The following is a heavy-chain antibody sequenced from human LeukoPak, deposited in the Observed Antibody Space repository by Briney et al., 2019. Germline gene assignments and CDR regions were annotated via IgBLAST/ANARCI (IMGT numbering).Heavy chain of an antibody. CDR2: INGDGFST. D-gene: IGHD1-26*01. CDR1: GFPFSSFW. Sequence: GGSLGLSCAASGFPFSSFWIHWVRQVPGKGLVWVSRINGDGFSTSYADSVKGRFTISRDNAKNTLYLQMNSLRAEDTAVYYCARGTSGGYFDYWGQGTLVTVSS. J-gene: IGHJ4*02. CDR3: ARGTSGGYFDY. V-gene: IGHV3-74*01.